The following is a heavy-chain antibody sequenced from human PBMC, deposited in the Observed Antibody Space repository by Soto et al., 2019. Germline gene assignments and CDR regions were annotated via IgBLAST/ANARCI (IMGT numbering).Heavy chain of an antibody. D-gene: IGHD3-10*01. J-gene: IGHJ3*02. CDR1: GFTFDDYA. Sequence: EVQLVESGGGLVQPGRSLRLSCAASGFTFDDYAMHWVRQVPGKGLEWVSGISWNTFTIGYADSVKGRFTISRDNAKNSLNLQMNSLRAEDTALYYCAIDSERGRFGESSFDIWGQGTMVTVSS. CDR3: AIDSERGRFGESSFDI. CDR2: ISWNTFTI. V-gene: IGHV3-9*01.